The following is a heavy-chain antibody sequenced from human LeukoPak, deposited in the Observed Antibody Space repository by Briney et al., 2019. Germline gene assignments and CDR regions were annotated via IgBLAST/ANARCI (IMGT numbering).Heavy chain of an antibody. CDR2: ISPYNGNT. J-gene: IGHJ5*02. CDR1: GYTFGSYG. CDR3: ARDSASVWPGSSGWSNWFDP. V-gene: IGHV1-18*01. D-gene: IGHD6-19*01. Sequence: VASVTVSCKASGYTFGSYGVSWVRQAPGQGLEWMAWISPYNGNTNYAQKFQGRVTMTTDTSTSTAYMELRSLRADDTAVYYCARDSASVWPGSSGWSNWFDPWAREPWSPSPQ.